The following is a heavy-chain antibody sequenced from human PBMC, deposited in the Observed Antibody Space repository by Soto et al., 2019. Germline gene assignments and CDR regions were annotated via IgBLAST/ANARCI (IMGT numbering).Heavy chain of an antibody. D-gene: IGHD7-27*01. CDR1: CVSFTGHF. CDR2: VSHSGNT. Sequence: SETLSLTCTVSCVSFTGHFWSWVRQPPGKGLEWIGEVSHSGNTKYYPSLRSRVTLSVDSSKNQISLALTSVTAADTAVYYCARAKFESTGWHQFDIWGQGQLATVSS. J-gene: IGHJ4*02. CDR3: ARAKFESTGWHQFDI. V-gene: IGHV4-34*01.